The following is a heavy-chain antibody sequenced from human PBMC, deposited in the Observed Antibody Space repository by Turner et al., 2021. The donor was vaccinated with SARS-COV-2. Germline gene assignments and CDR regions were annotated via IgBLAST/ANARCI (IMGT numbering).Heavy chain of an antibody. D-gene: IGHD3-3*01. CDR3: AREDYDFWSGYYRGWFDP. CDR1: GGSISCSRYY. CDR2: MYYSGST. V-gene: IGHV4-39*02. Sequence: QLQLQESGPGLVKPSETLSLTCTVSGGSISCSRYYWGWIRQPPGKGLEWIGSMYYSGSTYFNPSLKSRVTISVDTSKNQFSLKLSSVTAADTAVYYCAREDYDFWSGYYRGWFDPWGQGTLVTVSS. J-gene: IGHJ5*02.